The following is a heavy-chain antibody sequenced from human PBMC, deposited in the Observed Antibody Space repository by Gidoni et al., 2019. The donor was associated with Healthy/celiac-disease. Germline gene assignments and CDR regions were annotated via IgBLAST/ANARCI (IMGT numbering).Heavy chain of an antibody. CDR2: INSDGRST. CDR1: GFTFSSNW. J-gene: IGHJ3*02. V-gene: IGHV3-74*01. Sequence: EVQLVESGGGLVQPVGSLRLTCAASGFTFSSNWMNWVRQAPGKGLVGVSRINSDGRSTSYADSVKGRFTISRDNAKNTLYLQMNSLRAEDTAVYYCARDYYDSSGYSSAFDIWGQGTMVTVSS. CDR3: ARDYYDSSGYSSAFDI. D-gene: IGHD3-22*01.